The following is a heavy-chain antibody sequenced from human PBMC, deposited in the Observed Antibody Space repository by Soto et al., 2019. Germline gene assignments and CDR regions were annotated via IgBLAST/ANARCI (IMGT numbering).Heavy chain of an antibody. D-gene: IGHD6-13*01. CDR3: ARIGSSSWRRAFDI. CDR2: INAGNGNT. Sequence: QVQLVQSGAEVKKPGASVKVSCKASGYTFTSYAMHWVRQAPGQSLEWMGWINAGNGNTKYSQKFQGRVTITRDTSASTAYMELSSLRSEDTAVYYCARIGSSSWRRAFDIWGQGTMVTVSS. V-gene: IGHV1-3*01. CDR1: GYTFTSYA. J-gene: IGHJ3*02.